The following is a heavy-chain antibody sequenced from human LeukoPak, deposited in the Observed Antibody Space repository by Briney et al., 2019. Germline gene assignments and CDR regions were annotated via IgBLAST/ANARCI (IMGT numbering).Heavy chain of an antibody. CDR1: GFTFSSYA. CDR3: ARARGYNWNDEVAFDI. D-gene: IGHD1-1*01. V-gene: IGHV3-21*01. CDR2: ISSTSTFI. J-gene: IGHJ3*02. Sequence: GGSLRLSCAASGFTFSSYAMNWVRQAPGKGLEWVSSISSTSTFIYYTDSVKGRFTISRDNAKNSLYLQLNSLRAEDTAVYSCARARGYNWNDEVAFDIWGQGTMVTVSS.